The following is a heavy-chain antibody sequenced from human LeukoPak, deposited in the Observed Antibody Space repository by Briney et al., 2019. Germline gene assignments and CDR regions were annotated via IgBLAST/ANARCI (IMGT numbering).Heavy chain of an antibody. J-gene: IGHJ5*02. CDR3: ARAGDLWFGELSRWFDP. V-gene: IGHV4-31*03. CDR1: GGSISSSSHY. Sequence: SETLSLTCTVSGGSISSSSHYWGWIRQPPGKGLEWIGYIYYSGSTYYNPSLKSRVTISVDTSKNQFSLKLSSVTAADTAVYYCARAGDLWFGELSRWFDPWGQGTLVTVSS. CDR2: IYYSGST. D-gene: IGHD3-10*01.